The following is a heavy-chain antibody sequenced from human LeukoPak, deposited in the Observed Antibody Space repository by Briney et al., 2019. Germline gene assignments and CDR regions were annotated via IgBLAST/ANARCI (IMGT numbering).Heavy chain of an antibody. CDR1: GGSISGYY. CDR3: ARDGGSGWYNY. V-gene: IGHV4-4*07. Sequence: SETLSLTCTVSGGSISGYYWNWIRQPAGKGLEWLGRMHSTGSTNYSPSLNSRLTVSVDTSKNQFSLRLTSMTAADTAVYYCARDGGSGWYNYWGQGTLVTVSS. J-gene: IGHJ4*02. CDR2: MHSTGST. D-gene: IGHD6-19*01.